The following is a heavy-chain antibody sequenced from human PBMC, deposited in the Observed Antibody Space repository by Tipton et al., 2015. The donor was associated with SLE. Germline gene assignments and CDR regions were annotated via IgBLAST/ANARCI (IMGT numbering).Heavy chain of an antibody. Sequence: SLRLFCAASGFIFTDYGMTWARQTPGKGLEWVALMNSGGTTYYADSVKGRFTISRDNAKDSLYLQMNSLRAEDTAVYYCARDATTVVTPDYFDYWGQGTLVTVSS. CDR3: ARDATTVVTPDYFDY. CDR2: MNSGGTT. J-gene: IGHJ4*02. D-gene: IGHD4-23*01. CDR1: GFIFTDYG. V-gene: IGHV3-69-1*01.